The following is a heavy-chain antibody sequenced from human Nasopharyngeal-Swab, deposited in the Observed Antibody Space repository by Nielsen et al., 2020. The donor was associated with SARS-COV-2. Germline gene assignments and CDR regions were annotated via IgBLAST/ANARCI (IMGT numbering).Heavy chain of an antibody. V-gene: IGHV3-23*01. CDR2: ISGSGCST. D-gene: IGHD3-16*01. Sequence: ESLKISCAASGFTFSSYAMSWVRQAPGKGLEWVSAISGSGCSTYHADSEKGRFTISRDNSKNTLYLQMNSLRAEDTAVYYCAKSKIMITFGGARDYFDYWGQGTLVTVSS. CDR1: GFTFSSYA. J-gene: IGHJ4*02. CDR3: AKSKIMITFGGARDYFDY.